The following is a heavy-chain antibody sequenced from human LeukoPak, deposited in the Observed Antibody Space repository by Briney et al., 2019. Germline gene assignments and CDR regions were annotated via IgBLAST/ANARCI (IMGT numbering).Heavy chain of an antibody. CDR3: TRDLGYSSGYGATYY. J-gene: IGHJ4*02. CDR1: GFTFSSYA. D-gene: IGHD6-19*01. CDR2: ISYDGSNK. V-gene: IGHV3-30*04. Sequence: PRGSLRLSCAASGFTFSSYAMHWVRQAPGKGLEWVAVISYDGSNKYYADSVKGRFTTSRDNSKNTLYLQMNSLRAEDTAVYYCTRDLGYSSGYGATYYWGQGTLVTVSS.